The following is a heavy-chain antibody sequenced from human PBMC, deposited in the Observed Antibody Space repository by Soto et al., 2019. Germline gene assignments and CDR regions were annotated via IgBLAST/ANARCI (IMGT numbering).Heavy chain of an antibody. CDR3: AKVVGRAAVASAFDY. CDR2: VSGSNTI. J-gene: IGHJ4*02. Sequence: GGSLRLSCAASGFTFSSYAMSWVHQAPGKGLEWVSTVSGSNTIYYADSVKGRFTISRDNSKNTFFLQMNSLRAEDTAKYYCAKVVGRAAVASAFDYWGPGTLVTVSS. CDR1: GFTFSSYA. D-gene: IGHD6-13*01. V-gene: IGHV3-23*01.